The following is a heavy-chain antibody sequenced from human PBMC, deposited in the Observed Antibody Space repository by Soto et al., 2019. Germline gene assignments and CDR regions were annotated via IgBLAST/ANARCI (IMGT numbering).Heavy chain of an antibody. CDR1: GFTFSSYG. D-gene: IGHD2-21*02. V-gene: IGHV3-30*18. J-gene: IGHJ3*02. CDR2: ISYDGSNK. CDR3: AKLHGGNSAAFDI. Sequence: AGGSLRLSCAASGFTFSSYGMHWVRQAPGKGLEWVAVISYDGSNKYYADSVKGRFTISRDNSKNTLYLQMNNLRAEDTAVYYCAKLHGGNSAAFDIWGQGTMVTVSS.